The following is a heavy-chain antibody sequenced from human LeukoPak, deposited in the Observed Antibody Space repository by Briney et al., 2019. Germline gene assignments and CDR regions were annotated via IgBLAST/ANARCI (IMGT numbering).Heavy chain of an antibody. J-gene: IGHJ4*02. Sequence: KPSETLSLTCTVSGGSIINYYWSWIRQPPGKGLEWIGYIYYRGSTNYNPSLKSRVTMSVDASKNQFSLNLSSVTAADTAVYYCARQEVTGYSDYWGQGTLVTVSS. CDR3: ARQEVTGYSDY. D-gene: IGHD3-9*01. CDR2: IYYRGST. V-gene: IGHV4-59*08. CDR1: GGSIINYY.